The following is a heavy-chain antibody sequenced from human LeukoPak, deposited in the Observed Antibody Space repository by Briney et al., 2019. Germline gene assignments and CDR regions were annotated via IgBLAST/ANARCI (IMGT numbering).Heavy chain of an antibody. V-gene: IGHV3-30*02. D-gene: IGHD2-2*01. CDR1: GFTFSSYG. Sequence: GGSLRLSCAASGFTFSSYGMHWVRQAPGKGLEWVAFIRYDGSNKYYADSVKGRFTISRDNSKNTLYLQMNSLRAEDTAVYYCAKIVVVPAAMGNAFDIWGQGTMVTVSS. CDR2: IRYDGSNK. CDR3: AKIVVVPAAMGNAFDI. J-gene: IGHJ3*02.